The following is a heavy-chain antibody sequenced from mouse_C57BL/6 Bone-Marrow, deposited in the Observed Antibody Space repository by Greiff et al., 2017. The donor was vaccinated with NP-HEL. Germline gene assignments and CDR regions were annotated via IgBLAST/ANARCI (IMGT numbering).Heavy chain of an antibody. D-gene: IGHD5-1*01. CDR1: GFTFSDFY. J-gene: IGHJ4*01. CDR2: SRNQANDYTT. CDR3: ARVPYYYAMDY. Sequence: EVKLVESGGGLVQSGRSLRLSCATSGFTFSDFYMEWVRQAPGKGLEGIAASRNQANDYTTEYSASVKGGFIVSRDTSQSIRYLQMDALSAEDTAIYYCARVPYYYAMDYWGQGTSGTVSS. V-gene: IGHV7-1*01.